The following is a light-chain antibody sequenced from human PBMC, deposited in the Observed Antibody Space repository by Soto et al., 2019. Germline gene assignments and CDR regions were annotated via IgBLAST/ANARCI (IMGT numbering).Light chain of an antibody. CDR1: QSISFY. V-gene: IGKV1-39*01. Sequence: DIQMTQSPSSLSASVGDRVTISCRASQSISFYLNWYQLRPGQAPKLLIYAATSLQSGVPSRFSGRGSGTDFTLTLSGLQPEDFATYYCQQRYSIPQTFGQGTNVEIK. CDR3: QQRYSIPQT. J-gene: IGKJ1*01. CDR2: AAT.